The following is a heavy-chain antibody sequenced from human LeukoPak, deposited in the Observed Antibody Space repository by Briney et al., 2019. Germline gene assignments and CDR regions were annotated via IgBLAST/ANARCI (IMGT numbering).Heavy chain of an antibody. V-gene: IGHV3-30*18. D-gene: IGHD6-19*01. CDR2: ISYDGSNK. CDR1: GFTFSSYG. J-gene: IGHJ6*02. Sequence: PGRSLRLSCAASGFTFSSYGMHWVRQAPGKGLEWVAVISYDGSNKYYADSVKGRFTISRDNSKNTLYLQMNSLRAEDTAVYYCAKDDSSGWYHGYYYYYGMDVWGQGTTVTVSS. CDR3: AKDDSSGWYHGYYYYYGMDV.